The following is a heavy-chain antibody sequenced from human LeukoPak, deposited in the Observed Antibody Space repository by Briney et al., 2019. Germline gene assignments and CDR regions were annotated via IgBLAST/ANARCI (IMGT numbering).Heavy chain of an antibody. CDR2: IYYSGST. Sequence: TSETLSLTCNVSGGSISSDYWSWIRQPPGKGLEWIGYIYYSGSTNYNPSLKSRVTIPVDTSKNQFSLKLSSVTAADTAVYYCAREIEYQLLSFEGSDYYYYMDVWGKGTTVTVS. CDR3: AREIEYQLLSFEGSDYYYYMDV. CDR1: GGSISSDY. V-gene: IGHV4-59*01. J-gene: IGHJ6*03. D-gene: IGHD2-2*01.